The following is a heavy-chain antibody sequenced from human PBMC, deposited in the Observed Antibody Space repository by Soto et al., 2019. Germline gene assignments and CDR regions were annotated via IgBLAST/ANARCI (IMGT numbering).Heavy chain of an antibody. J-gene: IGHJ6*02. CDR2: MNPNSGNT. D-gene: IGHD3-3*01. Sequence: GXVKVSCDASGYTFTSYDINWVRQATGQGLEWMGWMNPNSGNTGYAQKFQGRVTMTRNTSISTAYMELSSLRSEDTAVYYCARGCLIQRWAYDFWSGYYRLGMDVWGQGTTVSVSS. V-gene: IGHV1-8*01. CDR3: ARGCLIQRWAYDFWSGYYRLGMDV. CDR1: GYTFTSYD.